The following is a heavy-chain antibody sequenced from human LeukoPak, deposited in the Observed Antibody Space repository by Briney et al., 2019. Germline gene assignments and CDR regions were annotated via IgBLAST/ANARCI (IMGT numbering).Heavy chain of an antibody. Sequence: ASVKVSCKASGYTFTSYGISWVRQAPGQGLEWMGWISAYNGNTNYAQKLQGRVTMTTDTSTSTAYMELRSLRSDDTAVYYCAGSKKGDGYNRGAFDIWGQGTMVTVSS. CDR1: GYTFTSYG. CDR3: AGSKKGDGYNRGAFDI. V-gene: IGHV1-18*01. D-gene: IGHD5-24*01. CDR2: ISAYNGNT. J-gene: IGHJ3*02.